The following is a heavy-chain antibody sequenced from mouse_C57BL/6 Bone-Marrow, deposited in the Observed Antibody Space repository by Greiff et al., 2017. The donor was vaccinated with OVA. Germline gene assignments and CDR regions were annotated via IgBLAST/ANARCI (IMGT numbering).Heavy chain of an antibody. CDR3: TTCVNYFYYAMDY. CDR2: IDPEDGDT. Sequence: VQLQQSGAELVRPGASVKLSCTASGFNIKDYYMHWVKQRPEQGLEWIGRIDPEDGDTEYAPKFQGKATMTADTSSNTAYLQLSSLTSEDTAVYYCTTCVNYFYYAMDYWGQGTSVTVSS. CDR1: GFNIKDYY. D-gene: IGHD2-1*01. J-gene: IGHJ4*01. V-gene: IGHV14-1*01.